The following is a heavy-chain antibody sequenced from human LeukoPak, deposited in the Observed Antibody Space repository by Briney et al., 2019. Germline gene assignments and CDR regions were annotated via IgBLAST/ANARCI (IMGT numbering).Heavy chain of an antibody. D-gene: IGHD2-2*01. CDR3: ARVNYIGVVRDFWWFDP. CDR1: DGSLINYY. Sequence: PSETLSLTCGVYDGSLINYYCHWIRQAPGKGLEWIGEISHGGITKHNPSLKSRVTMSQDTSKRQFSLKMNSMTAADTGVYYCARVNYIGVVRDFWWFDPWGQGTLVTVSS. V-gene: IGHV4-34*01. CDR2: ISHGGIT. J-gene: IGHJ5*02.